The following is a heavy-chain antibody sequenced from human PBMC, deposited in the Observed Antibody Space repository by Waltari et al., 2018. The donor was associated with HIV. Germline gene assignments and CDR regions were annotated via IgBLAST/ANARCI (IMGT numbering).Heavy chain of an antibody. CDR2: IYYSGST. D-gene: IGHD6-13*01. V-gene: IGHV4-59*01. CDR3: ARVKQQLARSYYYYYGMDV. J-gene: IGHJ6*02. Sequence: QVQLQESGPGLVKPSETLSLTCTVSGGSISSYYWSWIRQTPGKGLEWIGYIYYSGSTNYTPSLKSRVTISVDTSKNQFALKLSSVTAADTAVYYCARVKQQLARSYYYYYGMDVWGQGTTVTVSS. CDR1: GGSISSYY.